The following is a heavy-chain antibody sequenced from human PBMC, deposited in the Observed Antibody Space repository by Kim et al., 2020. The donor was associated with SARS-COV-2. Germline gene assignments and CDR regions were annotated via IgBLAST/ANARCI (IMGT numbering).Heavy chain of an antibody. Sequence: YSPSLKSRVTISVDTSGNRFSLRLSSVTAADTAVYYCARDLSSSRDAFDIWGQGTMVTVSS. J-gene: IGHJ3*02. CDR3: ARDLSSSRDAFDI. V-gene: IGHV4-31*02.